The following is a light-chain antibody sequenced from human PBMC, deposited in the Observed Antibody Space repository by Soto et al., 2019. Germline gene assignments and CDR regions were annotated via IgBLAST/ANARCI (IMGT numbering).Light chain of an antibody. J-gene: IGLJ1*01. V-gene: IGLV7-46*01. Sequence: QAVVTQEPSLTVSPGGTVTLTCGSSTGAVTSGHHAYWLQRKPGQAPRTLIFHTTNTQSWTPARFSGSLLGGKAALTLSGAQPEDEAEYYCLLSYSGARIYVFGTGTKLTVL. CDR2: HTT. CDR3: LLSYSGARIYV. CDR1: TGAVTSGHH.